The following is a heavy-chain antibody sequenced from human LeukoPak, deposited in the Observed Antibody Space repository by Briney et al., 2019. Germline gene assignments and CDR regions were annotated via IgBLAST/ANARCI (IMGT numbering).Heavy chain of an antibody. Sequence: PGGSLRLSCAASGFTVSSSYMSWVRQAPGKGLEWVSAISGSGGSTYYADSVKGRFTISRDNSKNTLYLQMNSLRAEDTAVYYCAKQGPARIPIVVVTAMAHWGQGTLVTVSS. CDR2: ISGSGGST. CDR1: GFTVSSSY. D-gene: IGHD2-21*02. CDR3: AKQGPARIPIVVVTAMAH. J-gene: IGHJ4*02. V-gene: IGHV3-23*01.